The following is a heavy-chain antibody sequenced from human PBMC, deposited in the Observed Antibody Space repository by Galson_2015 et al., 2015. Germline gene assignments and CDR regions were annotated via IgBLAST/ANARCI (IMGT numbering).Heavy chain of an antibody. CDR2: INPSGGST. V-gene: IGHV1-46*01. CDR1: GYTFTSYY. D-gene: IGHD1/OR15-1a*01. CDR3: ARGRASETTALDY. J-gene: IGHJ4*02. Sequence: SVKVSCKAPGYTFTSYYMHWVRQAPGRGLEWMGIINPSGGSTSYAQKFQGRVTMTRDTSTSTVYMELSSLRSEDTAVYYCARGRASETTALDYWGQGTLVTVSS.